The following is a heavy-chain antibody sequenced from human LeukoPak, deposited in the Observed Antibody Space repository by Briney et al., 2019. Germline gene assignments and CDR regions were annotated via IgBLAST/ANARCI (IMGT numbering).Heavy chain of an antibody. CDR3: AKGGYSLRYDYMDV. J-gene: IGHJ6*03. CDR1: GFTFSSYA. Sequence: QPGRSLRLSCAASGFTFSSYAMHWVRQAPGKGLEWVAVISYDGSNKYYADSVKGRFTISRDNSKNTLYLQMNSLRAEDTAVYYCAKGGYSLRYDYMDVWGKGTTVTVSS. V-gene: IGHV3-30-3*01. CDR2: ISYDGSNK. D-gene: IGHD5-18*01.